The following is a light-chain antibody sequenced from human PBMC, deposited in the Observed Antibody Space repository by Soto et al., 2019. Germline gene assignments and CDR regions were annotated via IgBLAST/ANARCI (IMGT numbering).Light chain of an antibody. J-gene: IGLJ2*01. CDR1: SSDIGNYNL. CDR2: EVT. CDR3: CSYAGSGAHVV. Sequence: QSVLTQPASVSGSPGQSITISCTGTSSDIGNYNLVSWYQQHPDKAPILMIYEVTKRPSGVSNRFSGSKSGNTASLTISGLQAEDEADYYCCSYAGSGAHVVFGGGTKLTVL. V-gene: IGLV2-23*02.